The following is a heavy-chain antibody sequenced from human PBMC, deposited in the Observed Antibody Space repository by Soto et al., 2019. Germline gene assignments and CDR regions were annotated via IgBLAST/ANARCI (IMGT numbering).Heavy chain of an antibody. J-gene: IGHJ4*02. Sequence: QITLKESGPTLVKPTQTLTLTCTFSGFSLSTSGVGVGWIRQPPGKALEWLALIYWDDDKRYSPSLKSRLTITKDTSKTQVVLTLTNMDPVDTATYYCAHRPSYCSGGSCYSGVAYWGQGTLVTVSS. D-gene: IGHD2-15*01. CDR2: IYWDDDK. CDR1: GFSLSTSGVG. CDR3: AHRPSYCSGGSCYSGVAY. V-gene: IGHV2-5*02.